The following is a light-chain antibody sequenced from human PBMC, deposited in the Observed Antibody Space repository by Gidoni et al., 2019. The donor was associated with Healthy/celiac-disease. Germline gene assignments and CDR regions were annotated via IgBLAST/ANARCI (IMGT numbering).Light chain of an antibody. J-gene: IGKJ4*01. Sequence: DIQMTQSPSTLSASVGDRVTITCRASQSISSWLAWYQQKPGKAPKLLIYDASRLESGVPSRFSGSGSGTECTLTISSLQPDDFATYYCQQYNSYSLFGGGTKVEIK. CDR3: QQYNSYSL. CDR2: DAS. CDR1: QSISSW. V-gene: IGKV1-5*01.